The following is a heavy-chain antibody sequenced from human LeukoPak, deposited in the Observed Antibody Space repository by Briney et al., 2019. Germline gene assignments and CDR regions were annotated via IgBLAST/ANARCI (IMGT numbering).Heavy chain of an antibody. CDR3: ARRSGSGSYHLDY. Sequence: SETLSLTCAVYGGSFSGYSWTWIRQPPGKGLEWIGEINHSGSTNYNPSLKSRVTISVDTSNNQFSLKLSSVTAADTAVYYCARRSGSGSYHLDYWGQGTLVTVSS. J-gene: IGHJ4*02. CDR2: INHSGST. D-gene: IGHD3-10*01. CDR1: GGSFSGYS. V-gene: IGHV4-34*01.